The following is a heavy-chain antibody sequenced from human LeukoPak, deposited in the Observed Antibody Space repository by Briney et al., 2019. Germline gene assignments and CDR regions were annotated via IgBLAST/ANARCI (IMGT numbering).Heavy chain of an antibody. CDR2: INPSGGST. CDR3: ARDMTSGYYFDY. V-gene: IGHV1-46*01. Sequence: GASVKVSCKTSGYTFTSYYMHWVRQAPGQGLEWMGIINPSGGSTSYAQKFQGRVTMTRDTSTSTVYMELSSLRSEDTAVYYCARDMTSGYYFDYWGQGTLVTVSS. CDR1: GYTFTSYY. D-gene: IGHD3-22*01. J-gene: IGHJ4*02.